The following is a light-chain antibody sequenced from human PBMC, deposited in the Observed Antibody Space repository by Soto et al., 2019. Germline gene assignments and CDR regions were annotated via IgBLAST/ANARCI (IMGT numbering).Light chain of an antibody. J-gene: IGLJ1*01. Sequence: QSVLTQPASLSGSPGQSITISCTGTSSDVGGYNYVSWYQHHSGKAPKLMLYEVSNRPSGVSNRFSGSESGSTASLTISGLQAEDEADYYCSSYTSSSTSYVFGTGTKVTVL. CDR2: EVS. CDR1: SSDVGGYNY. V-gene: IGLV2-14*01. CDR3: SSYTSSSTSYV.